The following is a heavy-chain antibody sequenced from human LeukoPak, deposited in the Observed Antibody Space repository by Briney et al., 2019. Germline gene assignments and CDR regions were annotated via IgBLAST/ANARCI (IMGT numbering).Heavy chain of an antibody. V-gene: IGHV3-66*01. CDR1: GFTVSTNY. Sequence: GGSLRLSCAASGFTVSTNYMNWVRQAPGKGLEWVSVIYTGGSTYYADSVKGRFTISRDNSKNTLYLQMNSLRAEDTAVYYCAKENYYDSSGSHAFDIWGQGTMVTVSS. CDR3: AKENYYDSSGSHAFDI. J-gene: IGHJ3*02. D-gene: IGHD3-22*01. CDR2: IYTGGST.